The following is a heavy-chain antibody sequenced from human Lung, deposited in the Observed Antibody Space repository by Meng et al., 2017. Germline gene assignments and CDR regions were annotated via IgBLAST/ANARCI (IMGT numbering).Heavy chain of an antibody. CDR3: ARDEDISAAGKLFGDY. Sequence: GRLVVAGEEVKKPGAAVTVSGTPYGNNFHDLWLHWVRRAPGQGLEWMGRIDSKSGDTHYAQRFQGRVTMTGDTSISTAYMELSGLRSDDTAMYYCARDEDISAAGKLFGDYWGQGTLVTVSS. V-gene: IGHV1-2*06. D-gene: IGHD6-13*01. CDR2: IDSKSGDT. CDR1: GNNFHDLW. J-gene: IGHJ4*02.